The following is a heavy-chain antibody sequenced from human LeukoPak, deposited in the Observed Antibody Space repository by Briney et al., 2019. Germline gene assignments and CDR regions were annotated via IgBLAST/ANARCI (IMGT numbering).Heavy chain of an antibody. CDR3: ARSYDSSGYYYGPYFDY. J-gene: IGHJ4*02. V-gene: IGHV1-69*13. Sequence: ASVKVSCKASGYTFTGYYMHWVRQAPGQGLEWMGGIIPIFGTANYAQKFQGRVTITADESTSTAYMELSSLRSEDTAVYYCARSYDSSGYYYGPYFDYWGQGTLVTVSS. CDR1: GYTFTGYY. CDR2: IIPIFGTA. D-gene: IGHD3-22*01.